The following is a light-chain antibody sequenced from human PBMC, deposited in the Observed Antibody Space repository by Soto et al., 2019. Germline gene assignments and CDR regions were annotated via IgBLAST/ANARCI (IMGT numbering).Light chain of an antibody. CDR3: MQALQTPWT. Sequence: DIVMTQSPLSLPVTPGEPASISCRSSQSLLHSNGYNYLDWYLQKPGQSPQLLIYLGSNRASGVPYRFSGSGSGTAVTLKISRVEAEDVGVYYCMQALQTPWTFGKGTKVEIK. CDR2: LGS. CDR1: QSLLHSNGYNY. V-gene: IGKV2-28*01. J-gene: IGKJ1*01.